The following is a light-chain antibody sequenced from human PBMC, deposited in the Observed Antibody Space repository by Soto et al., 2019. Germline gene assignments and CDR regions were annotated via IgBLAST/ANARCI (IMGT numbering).Light chain of an antibody. Sequence: IQMTQSPSTLSASVGDRVTITCRASQSISTRLAWYQQKPGKAPNFLIYDASSLGSGVPSRFSGSGSGTEFSLTISSLQPDDFATYYCQQYASYNTFGQGTRLEIK. V-gene: IGKV1-5*01. J-gene: IGKJ5*01. CDR3: QQYASYNT. CDR2: DAS. CDR1: QSISTR.